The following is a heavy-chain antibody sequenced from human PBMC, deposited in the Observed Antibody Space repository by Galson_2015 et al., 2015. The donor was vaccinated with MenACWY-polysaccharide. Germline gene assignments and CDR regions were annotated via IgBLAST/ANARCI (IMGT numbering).Heavy chain of an antibody. CDR2: MNPNSGNT. CDR3: ASSWGGRTFSIQLSN. J-gene: IGHJ1*01. V-gene: IGHV1-8*01. D-gene: IGHD5-18*01. CDR1: GYTFTSYD. Sequence: SVKVSCKASGYTFTSYDINWVRQATGQGLEWMGWMNPNSGNTGYAQKFQGRVTMTRNTSISTAYMELSSLRSEDTAVYYCASSWGGRTFSIQLSNWGQGTLVTVSS.